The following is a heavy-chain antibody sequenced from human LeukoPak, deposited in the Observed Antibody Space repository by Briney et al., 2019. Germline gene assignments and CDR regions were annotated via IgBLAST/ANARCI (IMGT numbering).Heavy chain of an antibody. D-gene: IGHD3-22*01. Sequence: PGRTPRPSRAASGFTSSNYALHWVPQAPGEGLGRGAVISYDGSNKYYPDSEKGRFSISRDNSKNTVYLQMNSLRAEDPAVYYCARGYYYDSSGYLGAFDIWGQGTMVTVSS. CDR1: GFTSSNYA. V-gene: IGHV3-30-3*01. CDR2: ISYDGSNK. CDR3: ARGYYYDSSGYLGAFDI. J-gene: IGHJ3*02.